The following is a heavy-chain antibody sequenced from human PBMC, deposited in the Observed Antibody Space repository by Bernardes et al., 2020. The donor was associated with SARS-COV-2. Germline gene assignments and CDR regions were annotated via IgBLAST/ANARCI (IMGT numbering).Heavy chain of an antibody. CDR2: INPSGGST. Sequence: ASVKVSCKASGYTFTSYYMHWVRQAPGQGLEWMGIINPSGGSTSYAQKFQGRVTMTRDTSTSTVYMELSSLRSEDTAVYYCARDRGSTGWGDAFDIWGQGTMVTVSS. CDR1: GYTFTSYY. V-gene: IGHV1-46*01. CDR3: ARDRGSTGWGDAFDI. J-gene: IGHJ3*02. D-gene: IGHD3-16*01.